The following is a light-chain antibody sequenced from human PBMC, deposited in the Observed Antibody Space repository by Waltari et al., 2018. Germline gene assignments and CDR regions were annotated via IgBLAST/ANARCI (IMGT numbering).Light chain of an antibody. Sequence: DFVLTQSPDSLAASLGERATINCKFSQSVLYSSDNKNYLAWLQHKPGQPPKLLFSWASTRESGVPDRFSGSGSGTEFTLTISSLQAEDVGTYYCQQYYDNPQTFGQGTRVELK. CDR3: QQYYDNPQT. V-gene: IGKV4-1*01. J-gene: IGKJ1*01. CDR2: WAS. CDR1: QSVLYSSDNKNY.